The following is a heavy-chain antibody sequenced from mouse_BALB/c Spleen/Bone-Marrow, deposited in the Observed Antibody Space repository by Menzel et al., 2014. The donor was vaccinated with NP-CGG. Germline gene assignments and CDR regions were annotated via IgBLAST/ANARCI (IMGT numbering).Heavy chain of an antibody. Sequence: EVMLVESGGDFVKPGGSLKLSCAASGFTFSSYGMSWVRQTPDKRLEWVATISSGGSYTYYPDSVKGRFTISRDNAKNTLYLQMSSLKSEDTAMYYCARQGYGYDGFDYWGQGTTLTVSS. D-gene: IGHD2-2*01. V-gene: IGHV5-6*01. CDR1: GFTFSSYG. CDR3: ARQGYGYDGFDY. CDR2: ISSGGSYT. J-gene: IGHJ2*01.